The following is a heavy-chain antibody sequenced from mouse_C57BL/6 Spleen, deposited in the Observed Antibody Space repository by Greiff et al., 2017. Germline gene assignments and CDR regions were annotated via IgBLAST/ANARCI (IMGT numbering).Heavy chain of an antibody. CDR2: INPSRGFT. Sequence: QVQLKESGAELARPGASVKMSCKASGYTFTSYTMHWVKQRPGQGLEWIGYINPSRGFTKYNQKFKGKATLTADKSSRKAYMQLSSLISEDSAVYYCARRLTGLSYWGQGTLVTVSA. CDR1: GYTFTSYT. J-gene: IGHJ3*01. V-gene: IGHV1-4*01. CDR3: ARRLTGLSY. D-gene: IGHD4-1*01.